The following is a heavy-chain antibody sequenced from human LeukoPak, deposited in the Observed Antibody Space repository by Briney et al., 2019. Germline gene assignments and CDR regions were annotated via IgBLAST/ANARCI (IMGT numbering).Heavy chain of an antibody. J-gene: IGHJ4*02. D-gene: IGHD6-19*01. Sequence: SVKVSCKASGGTFSSYAISWVRQAPGQGLEWMGGIIPIFGTANYAQKFQGRVTITTDESTSTAYMELSSLRSEDTAVYYCATDPRIAVAGTGFDYWGQGTLVTVSS. CDR3: ATDPRIAVAGTGFDY. CDR1: GGTFSSYA. CDR2: IIPIFGTA. V-gene: IGHV1-69*05.